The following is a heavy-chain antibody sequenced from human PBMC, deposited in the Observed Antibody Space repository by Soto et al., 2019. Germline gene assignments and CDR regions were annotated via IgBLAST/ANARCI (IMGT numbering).Heavy chain of an antibody. J-gene: IGHJ4*02. D-gene: IGHD2-8*02. CDR1: GGSISSPSYN. CDR2: VFYSGTT. CDR3: TTLASGHFDS. V-gene: IGHV4-39*01. Sequence: QLRESGPGLLKPSETLSLTCNVSGGSISSPSYNWGWVRQPPGKGPEWIGTVFYSGTTQYNPSLRSGRAMSVDTSKSQVSLTLTSVTAADTVVYYCTTLASGHFDSWGQGAQVTVSS.